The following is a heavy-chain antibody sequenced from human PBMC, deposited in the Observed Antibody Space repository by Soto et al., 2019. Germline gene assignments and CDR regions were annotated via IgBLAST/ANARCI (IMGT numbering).Heavy chain of an antibody. J-gene: IGHJ4*02. V-gene: IGHV4-31*03. CDR1: GGSISSGGYY. CDR3: ARGVYNTIFGVVSLDY. D-gene: IGHD3-3*01. CDR2: IYYSGST. Sequence: PSETLSLTCTVSGGSISSGGYYWSWIRQHPGKGLEWIGYIYYSGSTNYNPSLKSRVTISVDTSKNQFSLKLSSVTAADTAVYYCARGVYNTIFGVVSLDYWGQGTLVTVSS.